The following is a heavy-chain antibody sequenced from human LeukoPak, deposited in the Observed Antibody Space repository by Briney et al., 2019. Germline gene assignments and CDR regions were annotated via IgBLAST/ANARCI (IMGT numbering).Heavy chain of an antibody. D-gene: IGHD6-19*01. CDR1: GGSISSYY. Sequence: PSETLSLTCTVSGGSISSYYWSWIRQPPGKGLEWIGHIYYSGSTNYNPSPKSRVTISVDTSKNQFSLKLSSVTAADTAVYYCARSGWSIYYFDYWGQGTLVTVSS. V-gene: IGHV4-59*08. CDR2: IYYSGST. CDR3: ARSGWSIYYFDY. J-gene: IGHJ4*02.